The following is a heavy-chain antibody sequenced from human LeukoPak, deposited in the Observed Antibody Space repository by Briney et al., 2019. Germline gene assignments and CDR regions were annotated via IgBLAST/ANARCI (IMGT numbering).Heavy chain of an antibody. CDR1: GFTFRNYV. J-gene: IGHJ4*02. D-gene: IGHD3-22*01. V-gene: IGHV3-23*01. Sequence: GGSLRLSCAASGFTFRNYVMSWVRQAPGKGLEWVSAISGSGGSTYYADSVKGRFTLSRDNSKNTLHLQMNSLRAEDTAVYYCAKAIPLTIEVVSFDYWGQGTLVTVSS. CDR2: ISGSGGST. CDR3: AKAIPLTIEVVSFDY.